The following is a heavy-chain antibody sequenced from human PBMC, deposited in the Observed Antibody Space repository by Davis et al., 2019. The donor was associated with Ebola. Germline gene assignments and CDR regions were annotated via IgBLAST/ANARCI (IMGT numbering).Heavy chain of an antibody. D-gene: IGHD5-18*01. CDR3: ARKAPRYSYGNGYYYYGMDV. CDR1: GFTFSSYW. J-gene: IGHJ6*02. V-gene: IGHV3-7*01. CDR2: IKQDGSEK. Sequence: GGSLRLSCAASGFTFSSYWMSWVRQAPGKGLEWVANIKQDGSEKYYVDSVKGRFTISRDNAENSLYLQMNSLRAEDTAVYYCARKAPRYSYGNGYYYYGMDVWGQGTTVTVSS.